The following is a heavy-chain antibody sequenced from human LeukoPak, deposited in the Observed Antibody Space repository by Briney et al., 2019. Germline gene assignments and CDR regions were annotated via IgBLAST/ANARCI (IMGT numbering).Heavy chain of an antibody. CDR3: AETYYYDSSGYFGAFDI. Sequence: SVKVSCKASGGTFSSYAISWVRQAPGQGLEWMGGIIPIFGTANYAQKFQGRVTITTDESTSTAYMELSRLRSEDTAVYYCAETYYYDSSGYFGAFDIWGQGTMVTVSS. CDR2: IIPIFGTA. CDR1: GGTFSSYA. D-gene: IGHD3-22*01. J-gene: IGHJ3*02. V-gene: IGHV1-69*05.